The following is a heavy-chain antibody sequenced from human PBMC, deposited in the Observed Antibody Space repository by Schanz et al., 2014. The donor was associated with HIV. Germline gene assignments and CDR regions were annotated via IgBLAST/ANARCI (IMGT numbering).Heavy chain of an antibody. D-gene: IGHD3-16*02. Sequence: QVHLVQSGAEVKKPGASVKVSCKASGYTFSGYYIHWVRQAPGQGLEWMGWMNPNSGVTEDAQKFQGRVTMTRDTSISTAFMELSRLRSDDTAVYYCATCRCDGELSLLRYWGQGTLVTVSS. J-gene: IGHJ4*02. CDR3: ATCRCDGELSLLRY. V-gene: IGHV1-2*02. CDR2: MNPNSGVT. CDR1: GYTFSGYY.